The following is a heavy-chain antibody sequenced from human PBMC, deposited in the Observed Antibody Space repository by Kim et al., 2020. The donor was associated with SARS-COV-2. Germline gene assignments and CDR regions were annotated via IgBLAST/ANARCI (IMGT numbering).Heavy chain of an antibody. Sequence: GGSLRLSCAASGFTFSNYAMSWVRQAPGKGLEWVSTIGNSGSTTYYADSVKGRFTFSRDNSKNTIYLQMNSLGAEDTAVYFCAREGRQLSYWGQGTLGTV. D-gene: IGHD6-6*01. J-gene: IGHJ4*02. V-gene: IGHV3-23*01. CDR1: GFTFSNYA. CDR3: AREGRQLSY. CDR2: IGNSGSTT.